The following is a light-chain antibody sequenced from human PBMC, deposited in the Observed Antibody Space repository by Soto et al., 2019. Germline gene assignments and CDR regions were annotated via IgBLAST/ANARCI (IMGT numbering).Light chain of an antibody. CDR1: QSVSASF. Sequence: PGERATLSCRASQSVSASFLAWYQQKPGQAPRLLIYGASSRATGIPDRFSGSGSGTDFTLTISRLDPEDAAVYYCQQRGTFGQGTKLEIK. V-gene: IGKV3-20*01. CDR2: GAS. J-gene: IGKJ2*02. CDR3: QQRGT.